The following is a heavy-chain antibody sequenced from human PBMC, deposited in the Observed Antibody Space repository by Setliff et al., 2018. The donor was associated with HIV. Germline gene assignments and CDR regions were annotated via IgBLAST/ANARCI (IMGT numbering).Heavy chain of an antibody. CDR3: VRGGYSSKWYSWFDP. CDR1: GGSINSHY. Sequence: PSETLSLTCTVSGGSINSHYWSRIRQPPGKGLEYIGYIYFTGITNYNPSLQSRVTISIDTTKKQLFLRVRSVTAADTAVYYCVRGGYSSKWYSWFDPWGQGTLVTVSS. J-gene: IGHJ5*01. D-gene: IGHD2-2*01. V-gene: IGHV4-59*11. CDR2: IYFTGIT.